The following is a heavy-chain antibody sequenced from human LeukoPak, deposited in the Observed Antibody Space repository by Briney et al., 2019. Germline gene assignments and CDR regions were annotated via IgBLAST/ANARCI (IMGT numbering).Heavy chain of an antibody. D-gene: IGHD1-7*01. CDR3: ARMNYISSGWGAPFDY. V-gene: IGHV3-48*04. J-gene: IGHJ4*02. Sequence: GGSLRLSCAASGFTFSSYSMNWVRQAPGKGLEWLSYIRGSGSTIYYTDSVKGRFTISRDNAKNSLYLQMNSLRAEDTAVYYCARMNYISSGWGAPFDYWGQGTLVTVSS. CDR2: IRGSGSTI. CDR1: GFTFSSYS.